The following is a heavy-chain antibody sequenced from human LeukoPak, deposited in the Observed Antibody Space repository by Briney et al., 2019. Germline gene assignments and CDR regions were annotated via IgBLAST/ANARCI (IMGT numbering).Heavy chain of an antibody. D-gene: IGHD3-16*01. V-gene: IGHV4-31*03. CDR2: IYYSGST. CDR1: GGSISSGGYY. CDR3: ARGLGAGPVDY. Sequence: SQTLSLTCTVSGGSISSGGYYWSWIRQHPGKGLEWIGYIYYSGSTYYNPSLKSRVTISVDTSKNQFSLKLSSVTAADTAVYYCARGLGAGPVDYWGQGTLVTVSS. J-gene: IGHJ4*02.